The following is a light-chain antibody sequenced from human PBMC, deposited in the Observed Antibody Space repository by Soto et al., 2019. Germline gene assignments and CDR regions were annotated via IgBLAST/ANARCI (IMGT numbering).Light chain of an antibody. J-gene: IGKJ2*01. V-gene: IGKV4-1*01. Sequence: DIVMTQSPDSLAVSLGERATINCKSSQSVLYSSNNKNYLTWYQQKPGQPPKLLIYWASTRESVVPDRFSGSGSGTDFTLTISNLQAEDVAIYYCQQYYTAPHTFCPGTMLELK. CDR3: QQYYTAPHT. CDR1: QSVLYSSNNKNY. CDR2: WAS.